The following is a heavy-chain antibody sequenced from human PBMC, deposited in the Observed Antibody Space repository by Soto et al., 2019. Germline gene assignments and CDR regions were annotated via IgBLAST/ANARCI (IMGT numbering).Heavy chain of an antibody. Sequence: SETLSLTCTVSGGSISSNYYYWGWIRQPPGKGLEWIGSIYYCGGTYYNPSLKSRVTISVDTSKNQFSLKLSSVTAADTAVYYCARPSGSYLYYFDYWGQGTLVTVSS. D-gene: IGHD1-26*01. V-gene: IGHV4-39*01. CDR2: IYYCGGT. CDR3: ARPSGSYLYYFDY. J-gene: IGHJ4*02. CDR1: GGSISSNYYY.